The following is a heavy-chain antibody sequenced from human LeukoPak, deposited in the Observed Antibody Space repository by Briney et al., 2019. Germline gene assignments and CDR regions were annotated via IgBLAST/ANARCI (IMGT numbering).Heavy chain of an antibody. CDR3: ARGDYDILTGYLYYYYYGMDV. CDR1: GASISSYY. J-gene: IGHJ6*02. Sequence: SETLSLTCTVSGASISSYYWSWIRQPAGKGLEWIGHIYTSGCTNYNPSLKSRVTMSVDTSKNQFSLKLSSVTAADTAVYYCARGDYDILTGYLYYYYYGMDVWGQGTTVTVSS. CDR2: IYTSGCT. V-gene: IGHV4-4*07. D-gene: IGHD3-9*01.